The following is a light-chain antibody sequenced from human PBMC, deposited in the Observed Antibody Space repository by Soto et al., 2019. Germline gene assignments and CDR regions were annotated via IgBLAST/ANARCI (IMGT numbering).Light chain of an antibody. CDR3: QQRSNWPLT. J-gene: IGKJ4*01. CDR1: QSVSSY. CDR2: DAS. Sequence: IVLTQSPATLSLSPGERATLSCRASQSVSSYLAWYQQKPGQAPRLLIYDASNRATGIPARFSGSGSGTDFTLTISILEPEDFAVYYCQQRSNWPLTFGGGTKVEIK. V-gene: IGKV3-11*01.